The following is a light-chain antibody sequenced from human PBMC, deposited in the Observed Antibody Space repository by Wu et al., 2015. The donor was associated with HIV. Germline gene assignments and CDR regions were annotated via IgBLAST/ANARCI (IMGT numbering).Light chain of an antibody. J-gene: IGKJ2*01. Sequence: EIVLTQSPGTLSLSPGARATLSCRASQSFISSYLAWYQQKPGQAPRLLIYGASSRATGIPDRFSGSGSGTDFTLSISRLEPEDFAVYYCQQYGDSPYTFGQGSKLEIK. CDR2: GAS. CDR3: QQYGDSPYT. CDR1: QSFISSY. V-gene: IGKV3-20*01.